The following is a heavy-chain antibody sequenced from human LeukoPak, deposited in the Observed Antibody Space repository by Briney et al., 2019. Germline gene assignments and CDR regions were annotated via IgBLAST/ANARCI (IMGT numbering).Heavy chain of an antibody. CDR2: INTNTGNP. D-gene: IGHD3-3*01. V-gene: IGHV7-4-1*02. Sequence: RASVKVSCKASGYTFTSYAMNWVRQAPGQGLEWMGWINTNTGNPTYAQGFTGRFVFSLDTSVSTAYLQISSRKAEDTAVYYCARVFGVVTPYYYYYMDVWGKGTTVTVSS. CDR3: ARVFGVVTPYYYYYMDV. J-gene: IGHJ6*03. CDR1: GYTFTSYA.